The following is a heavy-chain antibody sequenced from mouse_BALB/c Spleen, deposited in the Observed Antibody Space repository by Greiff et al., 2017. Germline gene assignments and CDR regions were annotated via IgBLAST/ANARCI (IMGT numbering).Heavy chain of an antibody. Sequence: VQLQQSGPELVKPGASVKISCKASGYSFTGYFMNWVMQSPGKSLEWIGRINPYNGDTFYNQKFKGKATLTVDKSSSTAHMELRSLASEDSAVYYCASAYYGNYPLVFDVWGAGTTVTVSS. V-gene: IGHV1-20*02. CDR2: INPYNGDT. CDR3: ASAYYGNYPLVFDV. J-gene: IGHJ1*01. CDR1: GYSFTGYF. D-gene: IGHD2-10*01.